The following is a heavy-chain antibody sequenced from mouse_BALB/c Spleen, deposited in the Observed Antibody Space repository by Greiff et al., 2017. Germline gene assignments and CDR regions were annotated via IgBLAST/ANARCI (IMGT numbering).Heavy chain of an antibody. D-gene: IGHD2-14*01. CDR1: GFNIKDYY. CDR3: ARGGYDGAMDY. CDR2: INPSTGYT. V-gene: IGHV1S26*01. J-gene: IGHJ4*01. Sequence: QVQLQQSGAELVRSGASVKLSCTASGFNIKDYYMHWVKQRPGQGLEWIGYINPSTGYTEYNQKFKDKATLTADKSSSTAYMQLSSLTSEDSAVYYCARGGYDGAMDYWGQGTSVTVSS.